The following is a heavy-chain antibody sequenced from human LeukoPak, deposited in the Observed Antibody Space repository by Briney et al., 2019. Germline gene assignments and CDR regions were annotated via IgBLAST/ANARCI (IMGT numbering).Heavy chain of an antibody. V-gene: IGHV4-59*01. J-gene: IGHJ3*02. CDR3: VRGHLVGGWFKYDAFDI. CDR2: IYHGGST. CDR1: GDSISSNY. D-gene: IGHD6-19*01. Sequence: PSETLSLTCIVSGDSISSNYWSWIRQPPGKGLEWIGYIYHGGSTNYNPSLKSRVTISVDTSRKHFSLKLSSVTAADTAVYYCVRGHLVGGWFKYDAFDIWGQGTMVTVSS.